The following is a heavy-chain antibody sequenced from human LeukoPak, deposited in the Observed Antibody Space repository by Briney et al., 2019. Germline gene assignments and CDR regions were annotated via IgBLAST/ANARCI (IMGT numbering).Heavy chain of an antibody. CDR1: GGSISSYY. V-gene: IGHV4-59*08. CDR2: IYYSGST. CDR3: ASGRDGYNNHFDY. D-gene: IGHD5-24*01. J-gene: IGHJ4*02. Sequence: KPSETLSLTCTVSGGSISSYYWSWIRQPPGKGLEWIGYIYYSGSTNYNPSLKSRVTISVDTSKNQFSLKLSSVTAADTAVYYCASGRDGYNNHFDYWGQGTLVTVSS.